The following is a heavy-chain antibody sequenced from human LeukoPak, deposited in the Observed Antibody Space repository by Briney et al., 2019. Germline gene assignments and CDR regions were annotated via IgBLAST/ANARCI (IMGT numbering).Heavy chain of an antibody. Sequence: GGSLRLSCAASGFTFSSYTMNWVRQAPGKGLEWVSYISSSSSYIYYADSVKGRFTISRDNAENSLYLQMNRLRAEDTAVYYCARGSEGYCSGGGCYYGMDVWGQGTTVTVSS. V-gene: IGHV3-21*01. J-gene: IGHJ6*01. CDR3: ARGSEGYCSGGGCYYGMDV. CDR1: GFTFSSYT. CDR2: ISSSSSYI. D-gene: IGHD2-15*01.